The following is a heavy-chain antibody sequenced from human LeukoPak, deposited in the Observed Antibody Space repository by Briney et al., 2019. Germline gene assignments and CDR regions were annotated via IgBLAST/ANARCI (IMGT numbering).Heavy chain of an antibody. V-gene: IGHV1-46*01. CDR3: ARDNSVRDAAWWFNP. J-gene: IGHJ5*02. CDR2: ISPSGGST. D-gene: IGHD5-24*01. CDR1: GYTFTSYG. Sequence: EASVKVSCKASGYTFTSYGISWVRQAPGQGLEWMGVISPSGGSTSYAQKFQGRVTLTRDMSTSTDYLELSSLRSEDTAVYYCARDNSVRDAAWWFNPWGQGTLVTVSS.